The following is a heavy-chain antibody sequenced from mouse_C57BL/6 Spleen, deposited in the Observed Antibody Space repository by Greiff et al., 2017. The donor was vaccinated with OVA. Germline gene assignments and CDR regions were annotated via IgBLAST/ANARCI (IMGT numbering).Heavy chain of an antibody. CDR2: ISDGGSYT. CDR3: ARDRGYYGSSPSDAMDY. V-gene: IGHV5-4*01. Sequence: EVKLMESGGGLVKPGGSLKLSCAASGFTFSSYAMSWVRQTPEKRLEWVATISDGGSYTYYPDNVKGRFTISRDNAKNNLYLQMSHLKSEDTAMYYCARDRGYYGSSPSDAMDYWGQGTSVTVSS. J-gene: IGHJ4*01. D-gene: IGHD1-1*01. CDR1: GFTFSSYA.